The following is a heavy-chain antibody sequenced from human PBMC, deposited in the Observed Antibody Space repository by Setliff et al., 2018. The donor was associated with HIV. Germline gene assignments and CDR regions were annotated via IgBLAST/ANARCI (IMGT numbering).Heavy chain of an antibody. CDR1: GFTFSSYS. Sequence: GGSLRLSCAASGFTFSSYSMNWVRQAPGKGLEWVAVIWSDGNKYYADSVKGRFTISRDNSKDTLFLQMNSLRPEDTAIYYCARDPYSSGWNEYLSYYSYYNMDVWGQGTTVTVSS. D-gene: IGHD6-19*01. CDR2: IWSDGNK. J-gene: IGHJ6*02. V-gene: IGHV3-33*08. CDR3: ARDPYSSGWNEYLSYYSYYNMDV.